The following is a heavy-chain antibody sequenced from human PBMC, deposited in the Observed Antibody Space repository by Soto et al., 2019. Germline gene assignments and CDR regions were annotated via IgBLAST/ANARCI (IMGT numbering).Heavy chain of an antibody. CDR3: AKGSLTTVTTPAGY. V-gene: IGHV3-9*01. Sequence: EVQLVESGGGLVQPGRSLRLSCAASGFTFDDYAMHWVRQAPGKGLEWVSGISWNSGSIGYADSVKGRFTISRDNAKNSLYLQMNSLRAEDTALYYCAKGSLTTVTTPAGYWGQGTLVTVSS. D-gene: IGHD4-17*01. J-gene: IGHJ4*02. CDR2: ISWNSGSI. CDR1: GFTFDDYA.